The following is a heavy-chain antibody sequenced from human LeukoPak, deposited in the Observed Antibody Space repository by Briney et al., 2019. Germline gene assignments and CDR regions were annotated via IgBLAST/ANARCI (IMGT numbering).Heavy chain of an antibody. V-gene: IGHV3-7*01. D-gene: IGHD7-27*01. Sequence: GGSLRLFCAASGFTFSTYAMHWVRQAPGKGLEWVANINQDGSEKYYVDSVKGRFTISRDNAKNSLYLQMSSLRAEDTAVYYCATGGRTWGYWGQGILVTVSS. CDR3: ATGGRTWGY. J-gene: IGHJ4*02. CDR1: GFTFSTYA. CDR2: INQDGSEK.